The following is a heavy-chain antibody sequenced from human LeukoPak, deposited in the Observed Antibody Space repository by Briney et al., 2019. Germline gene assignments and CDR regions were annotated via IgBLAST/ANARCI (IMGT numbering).Heavy chain of an antibody. Sequence: GGSLRLSCEASGFTVSSNYMSWFRQDPGKGLQWVSVIYGGGSTDYADSVMGRFTISRDNLKNTLYLQMNSLRAEDTAVYYCARGGSGDIFDIWGQGTMVTVSS. V-gene: IGHV3-53*01. J-gene: IGHJ3*02. CDR1: GFTVSSNY. D-gene: IGHD2-21*01. CDR3: ARGGSGDIFDI. CDR2: IYGGGST.